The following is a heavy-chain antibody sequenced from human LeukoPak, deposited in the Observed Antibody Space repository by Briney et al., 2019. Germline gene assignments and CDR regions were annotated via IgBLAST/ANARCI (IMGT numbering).Heavy chain of an antibody. J-gene: IGHJ4*02. V-gene: IGHV3-23*05. CDR3: ARVSTTQFYYDKSGYVDY. D-gene: IGHD3-22*01. CDR1: GFTFSIYA. Sequence: GGSLRLSCAASGFTFSIYAMSWVRQAPGKGLEWASVLYSAGSAYYGDSVKGRFTISTDNSKNTLYLQMHSLRAEDTAVYYCARVSTTQFYYDKSGYVDYWGQGTLVTVSS. CDR2: LYSAGSA.